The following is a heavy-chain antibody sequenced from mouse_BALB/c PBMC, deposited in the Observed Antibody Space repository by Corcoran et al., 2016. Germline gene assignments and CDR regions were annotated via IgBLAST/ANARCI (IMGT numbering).Heavy chain of an antibody. CDR3: ARRGYYGSSFYYAMDY. J-gene: IGHJ4*01. CDR2: ISYDGSN. V-gene: IGHV3-6*02. D-gene: IGHD1-1*01. Sequence: DVQLQESGPGLVKPSQSLSLTCSVTGYSITSGYYWNWIRQFPGNKLEWMGYISYDGSNNYNPSLKNRISITRDTSKNQFFLKLNSVTTEDTATYYCARRGYYGSSFYYAMDYWGQGTSVTVSS. CDR1: GYSITSGYY.